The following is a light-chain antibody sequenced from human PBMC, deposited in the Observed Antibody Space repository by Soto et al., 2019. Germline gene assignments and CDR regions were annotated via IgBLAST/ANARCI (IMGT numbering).Light chain of an antibody. CDR2: GNS. CDR1: SSNIGAGYD. Sequence: QSVLTQPPSVSGAQGQRVTISCTGSSSNIGAGYDVHWYQQLPGTPPKLLIYGNSNRPSVVPDRFSGSKSGTSASLAITGLQAEDEADYYCQSYDSSLSGFYVFGTGTKLTVL. V-gene: IGLV1-40*01. J-gene: IGLJ1*01. CDR3: QSYDSSLSGFYV.